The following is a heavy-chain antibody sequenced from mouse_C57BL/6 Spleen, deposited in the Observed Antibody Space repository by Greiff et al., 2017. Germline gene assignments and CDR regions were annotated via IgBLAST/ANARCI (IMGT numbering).Heavy chain of an antibody. CDR3: TRDDSSGWGFAY. CDR2: ISSGGDYI. CDR1: GFTFSSYA. Sequence: EVMLVESGEGLVKPGGSLKLSCAASGFTFSSYAMSWVRQTPEKRLEWVAYISSGGDYIYYADTVKGRFTISRDNARNTLYLQMSSLKSEDTAMYYYTRDDSSGWGFAYWGQGTLVTVSA. V-gene: IGHV5-9-1*02. J-gene: IGHJ3*01. D-gene: IGHD3-2*02.